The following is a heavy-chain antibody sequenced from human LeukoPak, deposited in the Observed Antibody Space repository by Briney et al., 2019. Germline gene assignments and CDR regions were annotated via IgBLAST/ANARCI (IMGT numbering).Heavy chain of an antibody. D-gene: IGHD6-19*01. CDR3: ARPAGPLYSSGWYAY. V-gene: IGHV4-39*01. CDR1: GGSISSSSYY. CDR2: IYYSGST. J-gene: IGHJ4*02. Sequence: PSETLSLTCTVSGGSISSSSYYWGWIRQPPGKGLEWIGSIYYSGSTYYNPSLKSRVTISVDTSKNQFSLKLSSVTAAGTAVYYCARPAGPLYSSGWYAYWGQGTLVTVSS.